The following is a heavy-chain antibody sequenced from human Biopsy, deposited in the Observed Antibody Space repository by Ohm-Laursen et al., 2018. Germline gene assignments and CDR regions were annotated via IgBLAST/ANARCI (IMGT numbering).Heavy chain of an antibody. D-gene: IGHD3-22*01. V-gene: IGHV4-34*01. Sequence: PGTLSLTCAVYGESFNGYYWSWIRQTPGKGLEWIGEINHSGRTNYNPSLKSRVTISVDTSKNQFSLKVRSATAADTAVYYCVRGVDYYDPYHYYALDVWGQGTTVTVSS. J-gene: IGHJ6*02. CDR2: INHSGRT. CDR3: VRGVDYYDPYHYYALDV. CDR1: GESFNGYY.